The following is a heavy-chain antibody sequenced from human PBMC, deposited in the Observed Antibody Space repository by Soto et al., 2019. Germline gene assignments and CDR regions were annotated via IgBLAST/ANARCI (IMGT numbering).Heavy chain of an antibody. Sequence: PSETLSLTCAVSGGSISTSNCWSWVRQPPGKGLEWIGEVYRTGSTNYNPSLESRVTVSIDKSKNQFSLKLTSVTAADTAVYYCARARATIAAAAIFDCWGQGTLVTVSS. D-gene: IGHD6-13*01. J-gene: IGHJ4*02. CDR3: ARARATIAAAAIFDC. CDR1: GGSISTSNC. CDR2: VYRTGST. V-gene: IGHV4-4*02.